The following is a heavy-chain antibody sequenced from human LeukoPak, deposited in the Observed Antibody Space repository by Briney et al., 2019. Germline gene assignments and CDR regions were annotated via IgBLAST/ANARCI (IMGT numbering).Heavy chain of an antibody. CDR1: GFIFRNYG. CDR2: IYTNRNT. J-gene: IGHJ6*02. CDR3: AHLVWEYVGGLDV. D-gene: IGHD1-26*01. Sequence: PGGSLRLSCAASGFIFRNYGMNWVRQAPGKGLEGVSGIYTNRNTRYADSVKGRFTISRDNSKNTLYLQMDSLRVEDTAVYYCAHLVWEYVGGLDVWGQGTTVTVSS. V-gene: IGHV3-23*05.